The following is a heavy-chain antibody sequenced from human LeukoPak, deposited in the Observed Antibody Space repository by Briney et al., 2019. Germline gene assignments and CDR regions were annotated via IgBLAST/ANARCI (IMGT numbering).Heavy chain of an antibody. CDR3: ARGSSWPDYYFDY. D-gene: IGHD6-13*01. V-gene: IGHV5-51*01. J-gene: IGHJ4*02. CDR1: GYSFTSYW. CDR2: IYPGDSDT. Sequence: GESLKISCKGSGYSFTSYWIGWVRQMPGKGLEWKGVIYPGDSDTRYSPSFQGQVTISADKSISTAYLQWSSLKASDTAMYYCARGSSWPDYYFDYWGQGTLVTVSS.